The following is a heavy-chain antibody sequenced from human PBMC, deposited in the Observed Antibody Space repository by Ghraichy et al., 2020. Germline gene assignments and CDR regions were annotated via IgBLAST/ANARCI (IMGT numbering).Heavy chain of an antibody. Sequence: SETLSLTCAVYGGSFSGYYWSWIRQPPGKGLEWIGEINHSGSTNYNPSLKSRVTISVDTSKNQFSLKLSSVTAADTAVYYCARGRRRSSSFPFDYWGQGTLVTVSS. J-gene: IGHJ4*02. D-gene: IGHD6-13*01. CDR2: INHSGST. CDR3: ARGRRRSSSFPFDY. CDR1: GGSFSGYY. V-gene: IGHV4-34*01.